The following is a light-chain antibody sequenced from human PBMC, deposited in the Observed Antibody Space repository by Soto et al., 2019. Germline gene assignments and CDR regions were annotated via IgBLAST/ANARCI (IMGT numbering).Light chain of an antibody. V-gene: IGKV3-15*01. J-gene: IGKJ2*01. CDR1: QTVSSN. CDR3: QQYHNWPPQYT. CDR2: GAS. Sequence: EIVMTQSPATLSVSPGERATLSCRASQTVSSNLAWYQQKPGQAPRLIIHGASTRATGVPARFSGSGSGTEFTLTISSLQSEDFAVYYCQQYHNWPPQYTFGQGTKLQI.